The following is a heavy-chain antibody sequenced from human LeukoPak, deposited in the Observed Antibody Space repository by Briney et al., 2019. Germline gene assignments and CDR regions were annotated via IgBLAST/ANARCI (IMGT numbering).Heavy chain of an antibody. V-gene: IGHV4-39*07. CDR2: INHSGGT. Sequence: SETLSLTCTVSGGSTDSTIYYWGWIRQPPGKGLEWIGEINHSGGTNYNPSLKSRVTISIDASKNQFSLKLTSVTAADTAVYYCARASSYVAAARYDPAWFGPWGQGTPVTVSS. CDR3: ARASSYVAAARYDPAWFGP. J-gene: IGHJ5*02. CDR1: GGSTDSTIYY. D-gene: IGHD4/OR15-4a*01.